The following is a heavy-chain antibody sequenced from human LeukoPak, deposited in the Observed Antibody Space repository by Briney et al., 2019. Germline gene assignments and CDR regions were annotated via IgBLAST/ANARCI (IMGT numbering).Heavy chain of an antibody. CDR2: MWYDGSIK. Sequence: GGSLRLSCAASGFTFSTYGMHWVRQAPAKGLEWVAVMWYDGSIKYYADSVKGRFTISRDNSKNTLYLQMSSLRAEDTAVYYCARAVGPFDIWGQGTIVIVSS. V-gene: IGHV3-33*01. CDR3: ARAVGPFDI. J-gene: IGHJ3*02. CDR1: GFTFSTYG.